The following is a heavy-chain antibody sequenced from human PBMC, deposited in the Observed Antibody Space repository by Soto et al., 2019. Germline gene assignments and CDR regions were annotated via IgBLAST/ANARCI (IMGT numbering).Heavy chain of an antibody. CDR1: GGSISSGGYY. CDR3: AREVVAGDYYYYYGMDV. J-gene: IGHJ6*02. Sequence: PSETLSLTCTVSGGSISSGGYYWSWIRQHPGKGLEWIGYIHYSGSTYYNPSLKSRVTISVDTSKNQFSLKLSSVTAADTAVYYCAREVVAGDYYYYYGMDVWGQGTTVTVSS. CDR2: IHYSGST. D-gene: IGHD2-15*01. V-gene: IGHV4-31*03.